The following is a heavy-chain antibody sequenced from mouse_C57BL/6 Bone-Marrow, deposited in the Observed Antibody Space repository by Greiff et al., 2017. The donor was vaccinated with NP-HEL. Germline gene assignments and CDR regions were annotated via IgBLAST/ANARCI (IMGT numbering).Heavy chain of an antibody. CDR2: INPSSGYT. D-gene: IGHD1-1*01. V-gene: IGHV1-4*01. Sequence: QVQLQQSGAELARPGASVKMSCKASGYTFTSYTMHWVKQRPGQGLEWIGYINPSSGYTKYNQKFKDKATLTADKSSSTAYMQLSSLTSDDSAVYYCASPPIYYYGSSYDYWGQGTTLTVSS. CDR3: ASPPIYYYGSSYDY. J-gene: IGHJ2*01. CDR1: GYTFTSYT.